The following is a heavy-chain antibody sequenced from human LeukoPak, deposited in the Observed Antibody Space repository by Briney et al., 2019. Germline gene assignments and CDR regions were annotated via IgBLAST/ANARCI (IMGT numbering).Heavy chain of an antibody. V-gene: IGHV3-21*01. CDR3: ARKANGASNDVQYWSWYFDY. Sequence: KSGGSLRLSCAASGFTFSSYSMNWVRQAPGKGLEWVSSISSSSSYIYYADSVKGRFTISRDNAKNSLYLQMNSLRAEDTAVYYCARKANGASNDVQYWSWYFDYWGQGTLVTVSS. CDR2: ISSSSSYI. J-gene: IGHJ4*02. CDR1: GFTFSSYS. D-gene: IGHD4-11*01.